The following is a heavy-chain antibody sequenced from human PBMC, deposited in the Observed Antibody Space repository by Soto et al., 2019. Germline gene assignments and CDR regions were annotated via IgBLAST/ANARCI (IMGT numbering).Heavy chain of an antibody. CDR1: GFTFSSYA. D-gene: IGHD2-2*01. CDR2: ISYDGSNK. J-gene: IGHJ4*02. V-gene: IGHV3-30*09. Sequence: PXGSLRLSCAASGFTFSSYAMHWVRQAPGKGLEWVAVISYDGSNKYYADSVKGRFAISRDNSKNTLYLQMNSLRAEDTAVYYCAREGFRTLGYWGQGTLVTVSS. CDR3: AREGFRTLGY.